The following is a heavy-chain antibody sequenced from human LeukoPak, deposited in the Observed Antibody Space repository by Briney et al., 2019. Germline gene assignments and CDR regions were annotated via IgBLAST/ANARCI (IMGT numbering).Heavy chain of an antibody. V-gene: IGHV3-30*02. CDR1: GFTFSSYG. J-gene: IGHJ4*02. D-gene: IGHD6-19*01. Sequence: GGSLRLSCAASGFTFSSYGMHWVRQAPGKGLEWVAFISYDGSDKNCVDSVQGRFTISRDNFKNTLYLQMNSLRVDDTAVYYCVKDLHSGWSFDYWGQGILVTVSS. CDR3: VKDLHSGWSFDY. CDR2: ISYDGSDK.